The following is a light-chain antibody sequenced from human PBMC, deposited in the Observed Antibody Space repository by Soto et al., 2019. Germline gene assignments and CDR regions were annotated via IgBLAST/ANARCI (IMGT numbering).Light chain of an antibody. CDR2: KAS. CDR1: QSISSW. J-gene: IGKJ5*01. V-gene: IGKV1-5*03. Sequence: DIQMTQSPSTLSASVGDRVTITCRASQSISSWLAWYQQKPGKAPNLLIYKASTLETGVPPRFSGSGSGTEFTLNISSLPPDDFATYYCQHYDSYSSITFGQGTRLGIK. CDR3: QHYDSYSSIT.